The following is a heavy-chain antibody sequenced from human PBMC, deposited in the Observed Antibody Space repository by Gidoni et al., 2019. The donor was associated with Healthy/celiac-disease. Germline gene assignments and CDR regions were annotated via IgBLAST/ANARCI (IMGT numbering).Heavy chain of an antibody. CDR2: ISSSSSYT. CDR1: GFTFSDYY. D-gene: IGHD2-2*01. CDR3: ARGGVEAWWSQLLIQTVDY. V-gene: IGHV3-11*06. Sequence: QVQLVESGGGLFKPGGSLRLSCAASGFTFSDYYMSWIRQAPGKGLEWVSYISSSSSYTNYADSVKGRFTISRDNAKNSLYLQMNSLRAEDTAVYYCARGGVEAWWSQLLIQTVDYWGQGTLVTVSS. J-gene: IGHJ4*02.